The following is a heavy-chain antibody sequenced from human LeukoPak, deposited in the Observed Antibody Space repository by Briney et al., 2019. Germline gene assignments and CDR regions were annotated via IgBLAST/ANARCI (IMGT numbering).Heavy chain of an antibody. CDR3: ASERCSSTSCYDGYYGMDV. V-gene: IGHV3-48*03. CDR1: GLTFSSYE. J-gene: IGHJ6*04. D-gene: IGHD2-2*01. CDR2: ISSSGSTI. Sequence: GGSLRLSCAASGLTFSSYEMNWVRQAPGKGLEWVSYISSSGSTIYYADSVKGRFTISRDNAKNSLYLQMNSLRAEDTAVYYCASERCSSTSCYDGYYGMDVWGKGTTVTVSS.